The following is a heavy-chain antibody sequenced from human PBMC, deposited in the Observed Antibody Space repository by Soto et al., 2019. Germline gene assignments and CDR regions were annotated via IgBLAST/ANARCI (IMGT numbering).Heavy chain of an antibody. V-gene: IGHV3-23*01. D-gene: IGHD6-13*01. J-gene: IGHJ4*02. CDR1: GFTFSSYA. CDR3: AKDQRFLIAAAGSDY. CDR2: ISGSGGST. Sequence: GGSLRLSCAASGFTFSSYAMSWVRQAPGKGLEWVSSISGSGGSTYSADSVKGRFTISRDNSKNTLYLQMNSLRAEDTAVYYCAKDQRFLIAAAGSDYWGQGTLVTVSS.